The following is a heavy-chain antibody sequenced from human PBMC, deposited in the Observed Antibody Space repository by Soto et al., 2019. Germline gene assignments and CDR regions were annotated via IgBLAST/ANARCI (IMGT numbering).Heavy chain of an antibody. D-gene: IGHD3-10*01. J-gene: IGHJ4*02. CDR2: IIPIFGTA. Sequence: QVQLVQSGAEVKKPGSSVKVSCKASGGTFSSYAISWVRQAPGQGLEWMGGIIPIFGTANYAQKFQGRVTITADESTSTAYMELSSLRSEDTAVYYCARGYYYGSGSDYVMFDYWGQGTLVTVSS. CDR1: GGTFSSYA. V-gene: IGHV1-69*01. CDR3: ARGYYYGSGSDYVMFDY.